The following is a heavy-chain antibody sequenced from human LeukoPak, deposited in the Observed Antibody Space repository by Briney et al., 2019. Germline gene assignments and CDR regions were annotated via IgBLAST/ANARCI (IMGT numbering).Heavy chain of an antibody. CDR2: INHSGST. D-gene: IGHD2-15*01. V-gene: IGHV4-34*01. Sequence: PSETLSLTCAVYGGSFSGYYWSWIRQPPGKGLEWIGEINHSGSTNYNPSLKSRVTISVDTSKNQFSLKLSSVTAADTAVYYCASRPNCSGGSCYSEYFDYWGQGTLVTVSS. J-gene: IGHJ4*02. CDR1: GGSFSGYY. CDR3: ASRPNCSGGSCYSEYFDY.